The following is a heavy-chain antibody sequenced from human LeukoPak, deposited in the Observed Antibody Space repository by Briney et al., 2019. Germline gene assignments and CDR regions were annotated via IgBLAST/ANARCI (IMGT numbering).Heavy chain of an antibody. J-gene: IGHJ3*02. Sequence: SETLSLTCTVSGGSISSYYWSWIRRPAGKGLEWIGRIYTSGSTNYNPSLKSRVTMSVDTSKNQFSLKLSSVTAADTAVYYCARESGSYAGDAFDIWGQGTMVTVSS. CDR1: GGSISSYY. D-gene: IGHD1-26*01. V-gene: IGHV4-4*07. CDR3: ARESGSYAGDAFDI. CDR2: IYTSGST.